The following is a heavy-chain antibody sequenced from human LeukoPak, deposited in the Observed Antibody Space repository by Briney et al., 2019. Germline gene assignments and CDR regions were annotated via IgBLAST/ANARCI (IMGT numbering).Heavy chain of an antibody. CDR2: ISGSGDT. D-gene: IGHD3-10*01. CDR1: GFTFSNYA. J-gene: IGHJ4*02. CDR3: AKDRVVRGLIGAFDY. V-gene: IGHV3-23*01. Sequence: GGSLRLSCAASGFTFSNYAMSWVRQAPGKGQEWVATISGSGDTYYADSVKGRFTISRDNSKKTLYVQMNSLRAEDTAIYYCAKDRVVRGLIGAFDYWGQGALVTVSS.